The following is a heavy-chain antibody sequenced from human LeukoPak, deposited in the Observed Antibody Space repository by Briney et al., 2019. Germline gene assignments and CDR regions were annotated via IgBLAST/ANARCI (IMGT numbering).Heavy chain of an antibody. D-gene: IGHD6-19*01. CDR2: ISSGGSYI. Sequence: PGGSLRLSCAASGFTFSSYEMNWVRQAPGKGLEWVSYISSGGSYIYFADSVKGRFTISRDNAKNSLFLQMNSLRAEDTAVYYCARESSDFDAFDIWGQGTMVTVSS. CDR1: GFTFSSYE. CDR3: ARESSDFDAFDI. V-gene: IGHV3-48*03. J-gene: IGHJ3*02.